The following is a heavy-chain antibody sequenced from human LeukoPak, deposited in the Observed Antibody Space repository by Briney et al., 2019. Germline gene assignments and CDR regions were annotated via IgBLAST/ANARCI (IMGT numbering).Heavy chain of an antibody. J-gene: IGHJ4*02. V-gene: IGHV3-30*02. CDR3: ASLAGGYFFDH. CDR2: IRYDGSKK. Sequence: PGGSLRLSCAASGFTFSSYGMHWVRQAPGKGLEWVAFIRYDGSKKYYADSVKGRFTISRDNSKNTLYLQINSPRVEDTAVYYCASLAGGYFFDHWGQGTLVTVSS. CDR1: GFTFSSYG. D-gene: IGHD1-26*01.